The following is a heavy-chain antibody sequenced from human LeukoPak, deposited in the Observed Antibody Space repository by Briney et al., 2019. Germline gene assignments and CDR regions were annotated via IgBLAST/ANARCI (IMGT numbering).Heavy chain of an antibody. D-gene: IGHD7-27*01. CDR1: GGSISSYY. J-gene: IGHJ4*02. CDR3: ARVPGDYYFDY. Sequence: MSSETLSLTCTVSGGSISSYYWSWIRQPPGKGLEWIGYIYYSGSTNYNPSLKSRVTISVDTSKNQFSLKLSSVTAADTAVYYCARVPGDYYFDYWGQGTLVTVSS. V-gene: IGHV4-59*01. CDR2: IYYSGST.